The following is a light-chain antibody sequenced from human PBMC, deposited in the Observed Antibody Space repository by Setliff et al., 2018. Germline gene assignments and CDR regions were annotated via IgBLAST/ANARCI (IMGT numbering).Light chain of an antibody. Sequence: QSALTQPASVSGSPGQSITISCTGTSSDVGAYDFVSWYQQHPGKAPKVMIYEVSHRPSGVSSRFSGSKSGNTASLTISGLQAEDEADYYCSSSTARTTDVFGTGTKVTVL. CDR1: SSDVGAYDF. CDR2: EVS. V-gene: IGLV2-14*03. J-gene: IGLJ1*01. CDR3: SSSTARTTDV.